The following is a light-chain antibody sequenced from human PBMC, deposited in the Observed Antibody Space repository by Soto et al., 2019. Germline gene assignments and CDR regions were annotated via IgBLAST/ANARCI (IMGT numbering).Light chain of an antibody. V-gene: IGKV4-1*01. CDR1: QSVLYSSNNKNY. CDR2: WAS. CDR3: QQSYSTPFT. J-gene: IGKJ3*01. Sequence: DIVMTQSPDSLAVSLGERATINCKSSQSVLYSSNNKNYLAWYQQKPGQPPKLLIYWASTRESGVPDRFSGRGSGTDFTLTIRSLQAEDVAVYYCQQSYSTPFTFGPGTKVDIK.